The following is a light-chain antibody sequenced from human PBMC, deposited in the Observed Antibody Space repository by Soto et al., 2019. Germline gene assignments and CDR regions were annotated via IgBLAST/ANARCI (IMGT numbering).Light chain of an antibody. Sequence: QSALTQPPSASGSPGQSVTISCTGTSSDVGGYNYVSWYQQHPGKAPKLMISEVSKRPSGVPDRFSGSKSGNTASLTVSGLQAEDGADYYCSSFAGNTNLVFGGGTKLTVL. V-gene: IGLV2-8*01. J-gene: IGLJ2*01. CDR3: SSFAGNTNLV. CDR2: EVS. CDR1: SSDVGGYNY.